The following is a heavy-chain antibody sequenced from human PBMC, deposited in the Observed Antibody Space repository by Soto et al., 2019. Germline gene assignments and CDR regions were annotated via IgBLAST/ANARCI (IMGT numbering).Heavy chain of an antibody. V-gene: IGHV3-23*01. CDR3: AKAGLRGLGTRLYDAFDI. D-gene: IGHD7-27*01. Sequence: GGSLRLSCAASGFTFSSYAMSWVRQDTGKGLEWVSAISGGGGSTYYADYVKGRFTISRDNYKNTLYLQMNSLIAEDTAVYYCAKAGLRGLGTRLYDAFDIWGQGTRVTVSS. CDR1: GFTFSSYA. CDR2: ISGGGGST. J-gene: IGHJ3*02.